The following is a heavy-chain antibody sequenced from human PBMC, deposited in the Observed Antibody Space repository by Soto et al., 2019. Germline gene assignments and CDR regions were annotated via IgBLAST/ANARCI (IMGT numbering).Heavy chain of an antibody. D-gene: IGHD6-6*01. CDR2: IDWDDDK. CDR3: ARSIAARPRTQSFDY. V-gene: IGHV2-70*01. CDR1: GFSLSTSGMC. Sequence: SCPTLVNPTQTLTLTCTFSGFSLSTSGMCXSWIRQPPGKALEWLALIDWDDDKYYSTSLKTRLTISKDTSKNQVVLTMTNMDPVDTATYYCARSIAARPRTQSFDYWGQGTLVTVSS. J-gene: IGHJ4*02.